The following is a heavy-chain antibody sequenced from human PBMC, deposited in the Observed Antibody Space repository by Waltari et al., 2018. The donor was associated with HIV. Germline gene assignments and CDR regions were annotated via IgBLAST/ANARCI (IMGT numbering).Heavy chain of an antibody. CDR3: AKVPTYLNLLTGNSLDY. CDR2: IRGSGDT. V-gene: IGHV3-23*01. J-gene: IGHJ4*02. D-gene: IGHD3-9*01. CDR1: GFILTSYS. Sequence: EVQLLEFGGGLVQPGGSLTLSCTASGFILTSYSLSWVRQAPGKGREWVSTIRGSGDTFYADSVKGRFSISRDNSANTLFLQMNRLRAEDTAVYYCAKVPTYLNLLTGNSLDYWGQGTLVTVSS.